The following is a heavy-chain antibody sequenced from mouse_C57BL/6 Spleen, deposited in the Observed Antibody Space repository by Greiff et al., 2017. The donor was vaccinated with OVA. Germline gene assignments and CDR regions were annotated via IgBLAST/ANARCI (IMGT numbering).Heavy chain of an antibody. CDR2: IYPSDSET. CDR3: AREGTGGSSSY. CDR1: GYTFTSYW. D-gene: IGHD1-1*01. J-gene: IGHJ2*01. V-gene: IGHV1-61*01. Sequence: QVQLQQPGAELVRPGSSVKLSCKASGYTFTSYWMDWVKQRPGQGLEWIGNIYPSDSETHYNQKFKDKATLTVYKSSSTAYMQLSSLTSEDSAVYYCAREGTGGSSSYWGQGTTLTVSS.